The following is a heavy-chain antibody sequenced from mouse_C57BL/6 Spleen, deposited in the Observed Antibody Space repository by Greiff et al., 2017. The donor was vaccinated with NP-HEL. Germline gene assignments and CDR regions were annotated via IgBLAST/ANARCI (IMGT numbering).Heavy chain of an antibody. D-gene: IGHD1-1*01. CDR2: IWRGGST. CDR3: AKGITTVVNAMDY. CDR1: GFSLTSYG. J-gene: IGHJ4*01. Sequence: VKLQESGPGLVQPSQSLSITCTVSGFSLTSYGVHWVRQSPGKGLEWLGVIWRGGSTDYNAAFMSRLSITKDNSKSQVFFKMNRLQADDTAIYYCAKGITTVVNAMDYWGQGTSVTVSS. V-gene: IGHV2-5*01.